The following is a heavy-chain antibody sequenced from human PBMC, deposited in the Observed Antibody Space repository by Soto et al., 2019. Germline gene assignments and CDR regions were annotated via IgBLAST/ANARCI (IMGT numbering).Heavy chain of an antibody. CDR3: ARFRISSCYGCVDY. CDR1: GFTFSSYG. CDR2: IWYDGSNK. Sequence: GVSLRLSCAASGFTFSSYGMHWVRQAPGKGLEWVAVIWYDGSNKYYADSVKGRFTISRDNSKNTLYLQMNSLRAEDTAVYYCARFRISSCYGCVDYWGQGTLVTVSS. V-gene: IGHV3-33*01. D-gene: IGHD2-2*01. J-gene: IGHJ4*02.